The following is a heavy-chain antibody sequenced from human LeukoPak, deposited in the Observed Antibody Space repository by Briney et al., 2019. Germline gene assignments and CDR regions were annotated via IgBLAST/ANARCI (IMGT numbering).Heavy chain of an antibody. CDR3: ARGHSSGWFFFDY. D-gene: IGHD6-19*01. CDR1: GFTFSNYA. CDR2: ISSSGGST. Sequence: GGSLRLSCAASGFTFSNYAMTWVRQAPGKGLELDSTISSSGGSTHYTESVKGRFTISRDNSKNTVYLQMNSLRAEDTAVFYCARGHSSGWFFFDYWGQGTPVTVSS. V-gene: IGHV3-23*01. J-gene: IGHJ4*02.